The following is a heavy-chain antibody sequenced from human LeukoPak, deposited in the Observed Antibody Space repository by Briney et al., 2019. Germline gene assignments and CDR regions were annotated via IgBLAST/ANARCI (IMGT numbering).Heavy chain of an antibody. CDR1: GFSISSGYY. CDR2: IYHSGST. J-gene: IGHJ4*02. CDR3: AGQTVVVPPAD. V-gene: IGHV4-38-2*01. Sequence: SETLSLTCAVSGFSISSGYYWGWIRQPPGKGLEWIGTIYHSGSTYYNPSLKSRVTMSVDTSKNHFSLNLRYVTAADTAVYYCAGQTVVVPPADWGQGTLVTVSS. D-gene: IGHD2-2*01.